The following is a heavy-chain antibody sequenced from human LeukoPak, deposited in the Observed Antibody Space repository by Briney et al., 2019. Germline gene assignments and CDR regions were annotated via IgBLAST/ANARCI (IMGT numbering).Heavy chain of an antibody. D-gene: IGHD3-22*01. CDR2: INPNSGDT. CDR3: ARVGYYDGSGYLDY. Sequence: ASVKVSCKASGYTFTGFYIHWVRQAPGQGLEWMGRINPNSGDTNCAQKFLARVTMTRDTSISTAFMELTRLRSDDTAEYYCARVGYYDGSGYLDYWGQGTLVTVSS. V-gene: IGHV1-2*06. CDR1: GYTFTGFY. J-gene: IGHJ4*02.